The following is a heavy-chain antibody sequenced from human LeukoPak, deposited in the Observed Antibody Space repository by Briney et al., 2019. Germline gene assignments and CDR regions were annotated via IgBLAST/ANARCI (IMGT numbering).Heavy chain of an antibody. CDR2: IGTAGDT. V-gene: IGHV3-13*04. CDR1: GFAFSSYD. J-gene: IGHJ4*02. CDR3: ARVSRGYPPDY. D-gene: IGHD1-1*01. Sequence: GGSLRLSCAASGFAFSSYDMHWVRPATGKGLEWVSAIGTAGDTYYPGSVKGRFTISRENVKNSLYLQMNSLRAGDTAVYYCARVSRGYPPDYWGQGTLVTVSS.